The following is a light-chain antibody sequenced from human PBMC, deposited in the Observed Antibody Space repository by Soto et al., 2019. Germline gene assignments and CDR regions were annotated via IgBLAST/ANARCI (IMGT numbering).Light chain of an antibody. CDR1: QSISSI. CDR3: QQYNTWRT. CDR2: GAS. J-gene: IGKJ1*01. V-gene: IGKV3-15*01. Sequence: EILMTQSPATLSVSPGERATLSCRARQSISSILAWCQQKPGQAPRLLIYGASTRAAGIPARFSGSGSGTECTITSRSLQSEDFAVYYCQQYNTWRTFGQGTKVEIK.